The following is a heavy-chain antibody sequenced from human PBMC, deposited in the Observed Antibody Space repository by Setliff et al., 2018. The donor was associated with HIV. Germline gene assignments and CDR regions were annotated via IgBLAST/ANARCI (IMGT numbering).Heavy chain of an antibody. D-gene: IGHD4-4*01. V-gene: IGHV4-4*08. Sequence: SETLSLTCTVSGASLSNYYWSWIRQSPGKGLEWIGYMYTSGSANFNPSLKSRATISLDTSKNQFSLKLSSVTAADTAVYYCARWNFMTTVTFDYWGQGTLVTVPQ. CDR3: ARWNFMTTVTFDY. CDR2: MYTSGSA. J-gene: IGHJ4*02. CDR1: GASLSNYY.